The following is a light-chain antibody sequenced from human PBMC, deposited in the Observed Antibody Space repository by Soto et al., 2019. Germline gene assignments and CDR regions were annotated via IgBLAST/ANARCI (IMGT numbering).Light chain of an antibody. Sequence: QSALTQPASVSGSPGQSITISCTGTSTDVGGYNYVSWYQQYPGKAPKLMIYEVTNRPSGLSNRFSGSRSGNTASLTISGLQAEDEADYYCTSYTSSNTWLFGGGTKVTVL. CDR3: TSYTSSNTWL. V-gene: IGLV2-14*01. J-gene: IGLJ3*02. CDR1: STDVGGYNY. CDR2: EVT.